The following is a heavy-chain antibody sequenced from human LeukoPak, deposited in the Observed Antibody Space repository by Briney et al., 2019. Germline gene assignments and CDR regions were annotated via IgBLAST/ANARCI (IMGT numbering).Heavy chain of an antibody. CDR3: ARDHCSSTSCGFDY. CDR1: GFTFSSYE. CDR2: ISSSGSTI. D-gene: IGHD2-2*01. J-gene: IGHJ4*02. V-gene: IGHV3-48*03. Sequence: PWGSLRLSCAASGFTFSSYEMNWVRKAPGKGLGWVSYISSSGSTIYYADSVKGRFTISRDNAKNSLYLQMNSLRAEDTAVYYCARDHCSSTSCGFDYWGQGTLVTVSS.